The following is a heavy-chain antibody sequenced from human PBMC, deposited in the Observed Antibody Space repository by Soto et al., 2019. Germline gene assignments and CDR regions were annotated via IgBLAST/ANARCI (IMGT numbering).Heavy chain of an antibody. J-gene: IGHJ6*02. Sequence: QLVQSGAEVKRPGSSVKVSCKASGGDFLSCTISWVRQVPGQGPEWMGTIIPILDVAKNAQKFQGRVAITADKATSTVYMELRSLRSDDTAVYYCAQMWFGELWHGMDVWGQGTTITVSS. CDR1: GGDFLSCT. CDR2: IIPILDVA. D-gene: IGHD3-10*01. CDR3: AQMWFGELWHGMDV. V-gene: IGHV1-69*02.